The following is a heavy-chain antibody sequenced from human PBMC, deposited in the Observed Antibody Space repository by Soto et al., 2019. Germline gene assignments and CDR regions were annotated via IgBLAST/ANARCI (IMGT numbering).Heavy chain of an antibody. Sequence: PSETLCLTCPVSGGSISSYDWSWIRQPPGKGLEWIGYIYYSGSTNYNPSLKSRVAISVDTSKNQFSLKLSSVTAADTAVYYCARLLWFGELRYFDYWGQGTLVTVPS. CDR3: ARLLWFGELRYFDY. V-gene: IGHV4-59*01. CDR2: IYYSGST. CDR1: GGSISSYD. J-gene: IGHJ4*02. D-gene: IGHD3-10*01.